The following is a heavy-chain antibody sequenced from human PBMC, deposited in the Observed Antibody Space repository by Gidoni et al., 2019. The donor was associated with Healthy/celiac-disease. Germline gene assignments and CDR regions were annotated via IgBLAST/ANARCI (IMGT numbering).Heavy chain of an antibody. Sequence: EVQLVESGGGLVQPGGSLRLSCAASGFTFSSYEMNWVRQAPGKGLEWVSYISSSGSTIYYADSVKGRFTISRDNAKNSLYLQMNSLRAEDTAVYYCARDLTSLYYYDLFDIWGQGTMVTVSS. CDR2: ISSSGSTI. V-gene: IGHV3-48*03. CDR3: ARDLTSLYYYDLFDI. CDR1: GFTFSSYE. D-gene: IGHD3-22*01. J-gene: IGHJ3*02.